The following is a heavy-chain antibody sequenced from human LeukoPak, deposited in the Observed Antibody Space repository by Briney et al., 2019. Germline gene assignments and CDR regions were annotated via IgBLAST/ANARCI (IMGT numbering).Heavy chain of an antibody. CDR2: ISGSGSST. Sequence: GGSLRLSCAASGFTFSSYAMSWVRQAPGKGLECVSGISGSGSSTYYADSVKGRFTISRDNSKNTLYLQMSGLRAEDTAVYYCAKDRRSSNWLHDYWGQETLVTVSS. D-gene: IGHD6-13*01. CDR3: AKDRRSSNWLHDY. J-gene: IGHJ4*02. V-gene: IGHV3-23*01. CDR1: GFTFSSYA.